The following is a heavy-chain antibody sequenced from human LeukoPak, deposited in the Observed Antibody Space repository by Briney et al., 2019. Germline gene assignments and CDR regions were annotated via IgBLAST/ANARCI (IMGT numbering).Heavy chain of an antibody. D-gene: IGHD6-19*01. V-gene: IGHV4-34*01. Sequence: PSETLSLTCAVSGGSFSGYYWSWIRQPPGKGLEWIGEINHSGSTNYNPSLKSRVTISVDTSKNQFSLKLSSVTAADTAVYYCARSPYSSGWSGVDYWGQGTLVTVSS. CDR1: GGSFSGYY. CDR2: INHSGST. J-gene: IGHJ4*02. CDR3: ARSPYSSGWSGVDY.